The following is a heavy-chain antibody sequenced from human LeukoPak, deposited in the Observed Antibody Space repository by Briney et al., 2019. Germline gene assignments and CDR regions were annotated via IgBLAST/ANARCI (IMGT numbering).Heavy chain of an antibody. CDR3: TRGSSGRRDN. J-gene: IGHJ4*02. V-gene: IGHV1-8*01. Sequence: ASVKVSCKASGYTFTSCDINWVRQATGQGLEWMGWMNPNSGNTDYGQSFQGRITMTRDTSIGTAYMDLSNVTSEDTAIDYCTRGSSGRRDNWGQGTLVTVSA. CDR2: MNPNSGNT. D-gene: IGHD6-19*01. CDR1: GYTFTSCD.